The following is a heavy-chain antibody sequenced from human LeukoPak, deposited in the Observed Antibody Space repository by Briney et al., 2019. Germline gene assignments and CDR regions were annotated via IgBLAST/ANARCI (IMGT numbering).Heavy chain of an antibody. D-gene: IGHD6-13*01. Sequence: GESLKISCKGSGYSFTSYWIGWVRQMLGKGLEWMGIIYPGDSDTRYSPSFQGQVTISADKSISTAYLQWSSLKASDTAMYYCARRIAAAGYYFDYWGQGTLVTVSS. J-gene: IGHJ4*02. CDR2: IYPGDSDT. CDR1: GYSFTSYW. CDR3: ARRIAAAGYYFDY. V-gene: IGHV5-51*01.